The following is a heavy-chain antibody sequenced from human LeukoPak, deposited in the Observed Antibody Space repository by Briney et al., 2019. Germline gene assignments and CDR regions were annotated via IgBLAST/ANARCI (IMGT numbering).Heavy chain of an antibody. D-gene: IGHD6-13*01. CDR3: ARGSSSWYVSESDFDY. Sequence: ASAKVSCKASGYTFTGYYMHWVRQAPGQGLEWMGWINPNSGGTNYAQKFQGRVTMTRDTSISTAYMELSRLRSDDTAVYYCARGSSSWYVSESDFDYWGQGTLVTVSS. J-gene: IGHJ4*02. CDR1: GYTFTGYY. V-gene: IGHV1-2*02. CDR2: INPNSGGT.